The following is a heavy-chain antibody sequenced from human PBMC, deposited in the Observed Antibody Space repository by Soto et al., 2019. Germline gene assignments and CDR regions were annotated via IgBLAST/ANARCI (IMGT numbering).Heavy chain of an antibody. J-gene: IGHJ6*02. CDR1: GGSINNYY. D-gene: IGHD2-15*01. CDR3: ARYPLHCSGGNCYNFYYGLDV. V-gene: IGHV4-59*01. Sequence: SETLSLTCSVSGGSINNYYWSWIRQPPGRGLEWIGYIYYSGSVNYNPSLKSRVTISVDTSKNQFSLKLRSVTAADTAMYYCARYPLHCSGGNCYNFYYGLDVWGQGTTVTAP. CDR2: IYYSGSV.